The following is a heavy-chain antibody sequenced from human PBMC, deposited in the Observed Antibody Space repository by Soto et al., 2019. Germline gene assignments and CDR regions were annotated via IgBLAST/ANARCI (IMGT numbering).Heavy chain of an antibody. CDR1: GFTFSSYG. Sequence: QVQLVESGGGVVQPGRSLRLSCAASGFTFSSYGMHWVRQAPGKGLEWVAVIWYDGSNKYYADSVKGRFTISRDNSKNTLYLQMNSLRAEDTAVYYCARDRLEVLPLYYFDYWGQGTLVTVSS. CDR3: ARDRLEVLPLYYFDY. CDR2: IWYDGSNK. D-gene: IGHD3-16*01. J-gene: IGHJ4*02. V-gene: IGHV3-33*01.